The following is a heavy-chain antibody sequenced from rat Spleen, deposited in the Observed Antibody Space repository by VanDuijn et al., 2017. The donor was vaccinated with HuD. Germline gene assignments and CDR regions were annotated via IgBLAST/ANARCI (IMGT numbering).Heavy chain of an antibody. D-gene: IGHD1-12*02. V-gene: IGHV2-43*01. CDR2: IWSGGST. CDR3: TREYNDGSSLGGWFAF. J-gene: IGHJ3*01. Sequence: QVQLKESGPGLVQPSQTLSLTCTVSGFSLTSYHVSWVRQSPGKGLEWMGVIWSGGSTDYNSALKSRLSISRDTSRNQVFLELNSLQTDDTAIYYCTREYNDGSSLGGWFAFWGQGTLVTVSS. CDR1: GFSLTSYH.